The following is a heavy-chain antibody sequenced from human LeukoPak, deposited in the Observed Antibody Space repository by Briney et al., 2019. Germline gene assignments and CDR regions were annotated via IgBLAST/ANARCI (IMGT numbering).Heavy chain of an antibody. CDR2: ISWNSGSI. CDR3: TKSNWFDP. V-gene: IGHV3-9*01. Sequence: PGRSLRLSCAASGFTFDDYAMHWVRQAPGKGLEWVSGISWNSGSIGYADSVKGRFTISRDNAKNTLYLQMSSLRAEDTAVYYCTKSNWFDPWGQGTLVTVSS. J-gene: IGHJ5*02. CDR1: GFTFDDYA.